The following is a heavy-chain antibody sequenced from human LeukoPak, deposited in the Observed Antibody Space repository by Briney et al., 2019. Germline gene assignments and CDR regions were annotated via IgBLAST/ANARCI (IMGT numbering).Heavy chain of an antibody. D-gene: IGHD1-26*01. V-gene: IGHV4-39*01. Sequence: PSETLSLTCTVSRGSISSGSFYWGWICQTPGRGLEWIRSIFYRGSHYYNPSLRSGVTVSVATSKNQFTLKLSPVITVDTAGYYGARLDYSEFYRMAFDVWGQGTMVTVSA. CDR2: IFYRGSH. CDR3: ARLDYSEFYRMAFDV. J-gene: IGHJ3*01. CDR1: RGSISSGSFY.